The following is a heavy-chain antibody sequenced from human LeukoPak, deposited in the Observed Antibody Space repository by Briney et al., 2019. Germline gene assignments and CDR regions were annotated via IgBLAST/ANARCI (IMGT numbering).Heavy chain of an antibody. Sequence: ASVKVSCTASGYTFTSYGISWVRQAPGQGLEWMGGISAYNGNTNYAQKLQGRVTMTTDTSTSTAYMELRSLRSDDTAVYYCAREGGALMYYYYGMDVWGQGTTVTVSS. V-gene: IGHV1-18*01. CDR2: ISAYNGNT. CDR3: AREGGALMYYYYGMDV. J-gene: IGHJ6*02. CDR1: GYTFTSYG. D-gene: IGHD4/OR15-4a*01.